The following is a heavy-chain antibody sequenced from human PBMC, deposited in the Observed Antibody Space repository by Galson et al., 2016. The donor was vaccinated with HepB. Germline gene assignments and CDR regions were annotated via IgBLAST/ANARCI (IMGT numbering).Heavy chain of an antibody. Sequence: SLRLSCAVSGFIFSNYAMHWVRQAPGKGLEWVAVISYDGSNKHYADSVKGRFTISRDNSKNTLYLQMNSLRAEDTAVYYCARDGYTYGSYWYFDLWGRGTLVTVSS. CDR2: ISYDGSNK. D-gene: IGHD5-18*01. CDR1: GFIFSNYA. V-gene: IGHV3-30-3*01. J-gene: IGHJ2*01. CDR3: ARDGYTYGSYWYFDL.